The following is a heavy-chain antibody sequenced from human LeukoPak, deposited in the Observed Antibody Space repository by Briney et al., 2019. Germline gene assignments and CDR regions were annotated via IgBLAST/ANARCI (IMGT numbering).Heavy chain of an antibody. CDR3: AENSALEY. D-gene: IGHD1/OR15-1a*01. CDR1: GFTFSSYA. J-gene: IGHJ4*02. V-gene: IGHV3-30-3*01. CDR2: ISYDGSNK. Sequence: GGSLRLSCAASGFTFSSYAMHWVRQAPGKGLEWVAVISYDGSNKYYADSVKGRFTISRDDSKNTLYLQMNSLRAEDTAVYYCAENSALEYWGQGTLVTVSS.